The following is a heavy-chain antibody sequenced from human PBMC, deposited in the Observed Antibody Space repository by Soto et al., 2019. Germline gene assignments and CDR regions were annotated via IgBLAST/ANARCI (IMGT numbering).Heavy chain of an antibody. Sequence: GGSLRLSCAASGCTFSSYWMHWVRQAPGKGLEWVANINQDGSEKYYVDSVKGRFTISRDNAKNSLYLQMNSLRAEDTAVYYCARVATWGQGTLVTVSS. CDR3: ARVAT. CDR1: GCTFSSYW. V-gene: IGHV3-7*01. J-gene: IGHJ5*02. CDR2: INQDGSEK.